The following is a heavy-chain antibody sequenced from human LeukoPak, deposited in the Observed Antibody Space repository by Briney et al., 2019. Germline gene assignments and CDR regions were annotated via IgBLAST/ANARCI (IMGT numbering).Heavy chain of an antibody. CDR3: ARDLRGMVDY. J-gene: IGHJ4*02. D-gene: IGHD3-16*01. Sequence: PSGTLSLTCAVSGASISSSYWWSWVRQPPGKGLEWIGEIYHSGGTNYNPFLKSRVTLLLDKSENQFSLKLSSVTAADTAVYYCARDLRGMVDYWGQGTLVTVSS. V-gene: IGHV4-4*02. CDR2: IYHSGGT. CDR1: GASISSSYW.